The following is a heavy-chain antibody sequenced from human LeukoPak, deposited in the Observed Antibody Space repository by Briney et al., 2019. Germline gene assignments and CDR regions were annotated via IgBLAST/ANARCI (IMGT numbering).Heavy chain of an antibody. Sequence: GGSLRLSCAASGFTFSDYYMSWIRQAPGKGLEWVSYISSSGSTIYYADSVKGRFTISRDNAKNSLYLQMNSLRAEDTAVYYSARGPVEMATTKDYWGQGTLVTVSS. V-gene: IGHV3-11*01. J-gene: IGHJ4*02. D-gene: IGHD5-24*01. CDR1: GFTFSDYY. CDR2: ISSSGSTI. CDR3: ARGPVEMATTKDY.